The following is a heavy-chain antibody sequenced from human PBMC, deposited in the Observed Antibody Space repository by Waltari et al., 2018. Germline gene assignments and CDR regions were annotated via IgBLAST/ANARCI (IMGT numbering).Heavy chain of an antibody. J-gene: IGHJ4*02. CDR2: IRYDGSNK. V-gene: IGHV3-30*02. CDR1: GFTFSSYG. D-gene: IGHD3-10*01. Sequence: QVQLVESGGGVVQPGGSLRLSCAASGFTFSSYGMHWVRQAPGKGLEWVAFIRYDGSNKYYADSVKGRFTISRDNSKNTLYLQMNSLRAEDTAVYYSAKDLTMVRGPPLWGQGTLVTVSS. CDR3: AKDLTMVRGPPL.